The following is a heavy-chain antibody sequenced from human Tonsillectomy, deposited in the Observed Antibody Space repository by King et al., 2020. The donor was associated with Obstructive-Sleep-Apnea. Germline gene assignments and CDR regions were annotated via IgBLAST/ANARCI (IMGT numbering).Heavy chain of an antibody. D-gene: IGHD3-22*01. J-gene: IGHJ6*02. V-gene: IGHV3-9*01. CDR1: GFTFDDYA. CDR2: ISWNSGSI. Sequence: EVQLVESGGGLVQPGRSLRLSCAASGFTFDDYAMHWVRQAPGKGLEWVSGISWNSGSIGYADSVKGRFTISRDNAKNSLYLQMNSLRAEDTSLYYCAKGSYDSSGPYYYYYGMDVWGQGTTVTVSS. CDR3: AKGSYDSSGPYYYYYGMDV.